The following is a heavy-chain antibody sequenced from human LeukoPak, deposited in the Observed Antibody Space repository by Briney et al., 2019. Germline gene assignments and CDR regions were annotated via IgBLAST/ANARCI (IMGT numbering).Heavy chain of an antibody. J-gene: IGHJ4*02. D-gene: IGHD3-22*01. CDR2: ISAYNGNT. CDR1: GYTFTSYG. CDR3: ARAFAHPDYYDSSGYCLYYFDY. V-gene: IGHV1-18*01. Sequence: ASVKVSCTASGYTFTSYGISWVRQAPGQGLEWMGWISAYNGNTNYAQKLQGRVTMTTDTSTSTAYMELRSLRSDDTAVYYCARAFAHPDYYDSSGYCLYYFDYWGQGTLVTVSS.